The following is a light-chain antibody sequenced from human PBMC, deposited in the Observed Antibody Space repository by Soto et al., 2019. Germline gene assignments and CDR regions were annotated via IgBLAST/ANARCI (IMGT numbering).Light chain of an antibody. CDR1: SSDVGAYNY. Sequence: QSVLTQPRSVSGSPGQSVTISCTGTSSDVGAYNYVSWYQQHPGKAPKFMIYDVSKRPSGVPDRFSGSKSGNTASLTISGLQAEDEADYYCCSYAGTYPYLFGNGTKVTV. CDR2: DVS. V-gene: IGLV2-11*01. CDR3: CSYAGTYPYL. J-gene: IGLJ1*01.